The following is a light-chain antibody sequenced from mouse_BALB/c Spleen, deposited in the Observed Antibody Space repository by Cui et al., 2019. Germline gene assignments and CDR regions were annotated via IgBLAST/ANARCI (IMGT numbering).Light chain of an antibody. CDR3: QQSNEDPWT. V-gene: IGKV3-5*01. Sequence: DIVLTQSPASLAVSLGQRATISCRASEGVDSYGNSFMHWYQQKPGQPPKLLIYRASTLETGIPARLSGSRSRTDFTLTISPVEADDVATYYCQQSNEDPWTFGGGTKLEIK. J-gene: IGKJ1*01. CDR1: EGVDSYGNSF. CDR2: RAS.